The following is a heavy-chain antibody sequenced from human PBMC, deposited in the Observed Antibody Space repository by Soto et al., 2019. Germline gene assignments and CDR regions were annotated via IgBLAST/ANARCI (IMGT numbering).Heavy chain of an antibody. CDR2: AYHSGTT. D-gene: IGHD3-3*01. Sequence: PAETLSRSCAVSGASFSCSYWSCIRQAPGKGLEWIGYAYHSGTTVYNPSLKSRVSISGDTSKRRVLLRLNSVTAADTAVYYCAVWSALTQYYFDSWAHGTLVNVSS. J-gene: IGHJ4*01. V-gene: IGHV4-59*13. CDR1: GASFSCSY. CDR3: AVWSALTQYYFDS.